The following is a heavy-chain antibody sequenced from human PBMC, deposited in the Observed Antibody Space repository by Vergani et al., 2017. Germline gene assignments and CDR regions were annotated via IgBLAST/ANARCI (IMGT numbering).Heavy chain of an antibody. V-gene: IGHV3-21*01. CDR3: ARERAPRKIVGASFDY. CDR2: ISSSSSYI. J-gene: IGHJ4*02. CDR1: GFTFSSYS. D-gene: IGHD1-26*01. Sequence: EVQLVESGGGLVKPGGSLRLSCAASGFTFSSYSMNWVRQAPGKGLEWVSSISSSSSYIYYADSVKGRFTISRDNAKNSLYLQMNSLRAEDTAVYYCARERAPRKIVGASFDYWGQGTLVTVSS.